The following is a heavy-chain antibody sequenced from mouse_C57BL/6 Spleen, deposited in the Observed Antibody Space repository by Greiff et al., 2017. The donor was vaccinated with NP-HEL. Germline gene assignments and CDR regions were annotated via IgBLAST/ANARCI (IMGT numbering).Heavy chain of an antibody. D-gene: IGHD2-3*01. CDR1: GFTFSDYY. CDR3: ARDGYYPFAY. V-gene: IGHV5-16*01. J-gene: IGHJ3*01. CDR2: INYDGSST. Sequence: DVKLVESEGGLVQPGSSMKLSCTASGFTFSDYYMAWVRQVPEKGLEWVANINYDGSSTYYLDSLKSRFIISRDNAKNILYLQMSSLKSEDTATYYCARDGYYPFAYWGQGTLVTVSA.